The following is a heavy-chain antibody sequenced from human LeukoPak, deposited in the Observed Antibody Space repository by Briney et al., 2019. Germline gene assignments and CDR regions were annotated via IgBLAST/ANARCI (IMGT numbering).Heavy chain of an antibody. CDR2: IYYSGST. V-gene: IGHV4-39*07. D-gene: IGHD3-10*01. J-gene: IGHJ6*04. CDR3: ATAPKDYYGSGSYLV. CDR1: GGSISSSSYY. Sequence: SETLSLTCTVSGGSISSSSYYWGWIRQPPGKGLEWIGRIYYSGSTYYNPSLKSRVTISVDTSKNQFSLNLSSVTAADTAVYYCATAPKDYYGSGSYLVWGKGTTVTISS.